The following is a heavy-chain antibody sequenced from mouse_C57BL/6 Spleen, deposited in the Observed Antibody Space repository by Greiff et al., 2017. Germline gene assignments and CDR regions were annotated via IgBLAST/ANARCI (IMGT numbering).Heavy chain of an antibody. J-gene: IGHJ4*01. V-gene: IGHV1-80*01. Sequence: LVEPGASVKISCQASGYAFSSYWMNWVKQRPGKGLEWTGQIYPGDGDTNYNGKFKGKATLTADKSSSTAYMQLSSLTSEDSSVYFCARWGITSYVRAMDQWGQGNSVTVSS. CDR1: GYAFSSYW. D-gene: IGHD1-1*01. CDR2: IYPGDGDT. CDR3: ARWGITSYVRAMDQ.